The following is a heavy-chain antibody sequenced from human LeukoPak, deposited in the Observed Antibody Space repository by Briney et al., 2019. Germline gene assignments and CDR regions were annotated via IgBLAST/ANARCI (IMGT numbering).Heavy chain of an antibody. J-gene: IGHJ4*02. V-gene: IGHV1-8*01. D-gene: IGHD3-9*01. Sequence: ASVKVSCKASGYTLGSYDINWVRQATGQGLEWMGWMNPNSGNTGYAQKFQGRVTMTRNTSISTAYMELNSLRSEDTAVYYCAKLIEMGLTGPIDYWGQGTLVTVSS. CDR3: AKLIEMGLTGPIDY. CDR2: MNPNSGNT. CDR1: GYTLGSYD.